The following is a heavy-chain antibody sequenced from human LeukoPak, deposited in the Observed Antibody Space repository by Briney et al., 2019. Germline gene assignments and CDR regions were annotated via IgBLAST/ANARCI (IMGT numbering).Heavy chain of an antibody. CDR1: GGSISSGNYY. D-gene: IGHD3-3*01. CDR3: ARGTYDFWSGYSYYYYMDV. Sequence: PSQTLSLTCTVSGGSISSGNYYWSWIRQPAGKGLEWIGRIYTSGGTNCNPSLKSRVTISVDTSKNQFSLKLSSVTAADTAVYYCARGTYDFWSGYSYYYYMDVWGKGTTVTVSS. V-gene: IGHV4-61*02. J-gene: IGHJ6*03. CDR2: IYTSGGT.